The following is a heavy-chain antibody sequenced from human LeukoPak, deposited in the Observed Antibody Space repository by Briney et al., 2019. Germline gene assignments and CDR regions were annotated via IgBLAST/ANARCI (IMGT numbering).Heavy chain of an antibody. D-gene: IGHD6-13*01. Sequence: SETLPLTCTVSGGSISSTSYYWGWIRQPPGKWLEWVAMIYYSGRTYYNPSLKSRVSISVDTSKNQVSLKVSSVTATDTAVYYCARLPAGTWYFDYWGQGTLVTVSS. CDR1: GGSISSTSYY. CDR2: IYYSGRT. J-gene: IGHJ4*02. V-gene: IGHV4-39*01. CDR3: ARLPAGTWYFDY.